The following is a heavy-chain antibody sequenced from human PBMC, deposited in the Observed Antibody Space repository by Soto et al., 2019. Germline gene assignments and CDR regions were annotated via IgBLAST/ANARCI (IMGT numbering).Heavy chain of an antibody. CDR2: ISAYNGNT. V-gene: IGHV1-18*01. Sequence: GGSVKVSCKASGYTFTSYGISWVRQAPGQGLEWMGWISAYNGNTNYAQKLQGRVTMTTDTSTSTAYMELRSLRSDDTAVYYCARVPPQAVAGLGNAFDIWGQGTMVTVSS. CDR1: GYTFTSYG. J-gene: IGHJ3*02. CDR3: ARVPPQAVAGLGNAFDI. D-gene: IGHD6-19*01.